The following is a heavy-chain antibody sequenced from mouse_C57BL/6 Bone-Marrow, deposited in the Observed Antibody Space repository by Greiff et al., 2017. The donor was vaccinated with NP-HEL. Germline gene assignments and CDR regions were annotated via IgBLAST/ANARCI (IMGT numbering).Heavy chain of an antibody. CDR3: VRPNIGGFAY. D-gene: IGHD6-5*01. V-gene: IGHV10-1*01. Sequence: EVQRVESGGGLVQPKGSLKLSCAASGFSFNTYAMNWVRQAPGKGLEWVARIRSKSNNYATYYDDSVKDRFTISRDDSESMLYLQMNNLKTEDTAMYYCVRPNIGGFAYWGQGTLVTVSA. CDR2: IRSKSNNYAT. CDR1: GFSFNTYA. J-gene: IGHJ3*01.